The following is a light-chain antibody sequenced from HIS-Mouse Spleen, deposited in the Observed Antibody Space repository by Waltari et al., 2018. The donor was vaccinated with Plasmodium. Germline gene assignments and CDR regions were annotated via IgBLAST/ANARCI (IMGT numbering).Light chain of an antibody. J-gene: IGLJ3*02. Sequence: SYELTQPPSVSVSPGQTARITCSGDALPKKYAYWYQQKSGQAPVLVIYEDSKRPSGIPEIFSGAGSGTMATLTISGAQVEDEADYYCYSTDSSGNHRVFGGGTKLTVL. CDR3: YSTDSSGNHRV. CDR2: EDS. V-gene: IGLV3-10*01. CDR1: ALPKKY.